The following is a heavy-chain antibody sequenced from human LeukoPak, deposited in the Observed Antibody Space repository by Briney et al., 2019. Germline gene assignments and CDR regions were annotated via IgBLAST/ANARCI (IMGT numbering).Heavy chain of an antibody. CDR1: GFIVSSNY. J-gene: IGHJ4*02. Sequence: GSLRLSCAGSGFIVSSNYMSWVRQAAGEGLEWVSVIYGSSRTYYADSVKGRFTISRDNSKNTVYLKMDSLSAEDTAVYYCARDRADGYNYGDYFDNWGQGTLVTVSS. CDR3: ARDRADGYNYGDYFDN. D-gene: IGHD5-18*01. V-gene: IGHV3-66*01. CDR2: IYGSSRT.